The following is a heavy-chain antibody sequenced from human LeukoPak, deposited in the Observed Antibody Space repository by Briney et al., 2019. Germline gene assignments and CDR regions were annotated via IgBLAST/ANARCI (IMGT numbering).Heavy chain of an antibody. Sequence: GGSLRLSCAASGFTFNNFGMHWVRQAPGKGLEWVAFMGYEGIHKYYADSVKGRFTISKDNSKATLYLQMNSLRPEDTAVYYCARDLHAGYSSDNWGQGTLVTVSS. CDR2: MGYEGIHK. V-gene: IGHV3-30*02. D-gene: IGHD3-9*01. J-gene: IGHJ4*02. CDR1: GFTFNNFG. CDR3: ARDLHAGYSSDN.